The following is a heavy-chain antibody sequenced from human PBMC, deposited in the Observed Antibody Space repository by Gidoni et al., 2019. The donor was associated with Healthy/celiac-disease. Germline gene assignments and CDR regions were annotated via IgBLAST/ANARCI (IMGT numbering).Heavy chain of an antibody. CDR2: INSDGSST. CDR3: ARDLGYSSPVGMDV. V-gene: IGHV3-74*01. Sequence: EVQLVESGGGLVQPGGSLRLSCAASGFTVSSYWMHWVRQAPGKGLVWVSRINSDGSSTSYADSVKGRFTISRDNAKNTLYLQMNSLRAEGTAVYNCARDLGYSSPVGMDVWGQGTTVTVSS. CDR1: GFTVSSYW. J-gene: IGHJ6*02. D-gene: IGHD5-18*01.